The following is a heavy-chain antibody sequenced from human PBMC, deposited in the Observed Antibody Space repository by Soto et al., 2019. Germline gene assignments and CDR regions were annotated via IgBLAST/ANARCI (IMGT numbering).Heavy chain of an antibody. V-gene: IGHV3-23*01. CDR1: GFTFSSYV. J-gene: IGHJ4*02. CDR3: AKVTYSDYTPFDN. D-gene: IGHD4-17*01. Sequence: GGSLRLSCAASGFTFSSYVMNWVRQAPGRGLEWVSSVSGGGEITYYADSVKGRFTISRDNSKNTLYLQMNSLRAEDTALYYCAKVTYSDYTPFDNWGQGTLVTVSS. CDR2: VSGGGEIT.